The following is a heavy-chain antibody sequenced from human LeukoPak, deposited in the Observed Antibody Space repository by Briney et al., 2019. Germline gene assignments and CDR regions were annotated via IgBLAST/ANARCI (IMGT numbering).Heavy chain of an antibody. V-gene: IGHV1-8*01. J-gene: IGHJ4*02. D-gene: IGHD2-15*01. Sequence: ASVKVSCKASVYTFTSYDINRVRQATGQGLGWMGCVNPNSVHPGFAQNFRGTVSMTSKTSISTAYMEVRSLRSEDTAVYYCARGAPGSSCSGGSCPYFDYWGQGTLVSVSS. CDR3: ARGAPGSSCSGGSCPYFDY. CDR1: VYTFTSYD. CDR2: VNPNSVHP.